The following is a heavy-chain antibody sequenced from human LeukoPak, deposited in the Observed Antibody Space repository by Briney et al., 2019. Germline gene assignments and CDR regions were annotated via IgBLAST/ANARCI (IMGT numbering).Heavy chain of an antibody. V-gene: IGHV1-46*01. J-gene: IGHJ4*02. CDR3: ARVHSMVRGGLGY. CDR1: GYTFTSHY. D-gene: IGHD3-10*01. CDR2: INPSGGST. Sequence: ASVKVSCKASGYTFTSHYMHWVRQAPGQGLEWMGIINPSGGSTSYAQKFQGRVTMTRDTSTSTVYMELSSLRSEDTAVYYRARVHSMVRGGLGYWGQGTLVTVSS.